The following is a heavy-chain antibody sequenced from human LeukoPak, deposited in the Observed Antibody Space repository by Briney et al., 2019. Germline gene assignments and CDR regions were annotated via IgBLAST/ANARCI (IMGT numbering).Heavy chain of an antibody. Sequence: GASVKVSCKASGYTFTSYGISWVRQVPGQGLEWMGWISAYNGNTNYAQKLQGRVTMTTDTSTSTAYMELRSLRSDDTAVYYCARVVLLWFGELGYFDYWGQGTLVTVSS. CDR1: GYTFTSYG. CDR2: ISAYNGNT. V-gene: IGHV1-18*01. D-gene: IGHD3-10*01. CDR3: ARVVLLWFGELGYFDY. J-gene: IGHJ4*02.